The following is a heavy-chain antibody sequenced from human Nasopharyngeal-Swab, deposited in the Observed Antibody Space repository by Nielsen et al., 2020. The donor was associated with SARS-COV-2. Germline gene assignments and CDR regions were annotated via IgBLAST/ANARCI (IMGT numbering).Heavy chain of an antibody. Sequence: GESLKISCAASGFTFSNFAMSWVRQAPGKGLEWVSVISGDSDSTYYTDSVRGRFTISRDNSKNTLYLQMSNLRAEDTAVYYCACLDMYTTGFWGQGTLVTVSS. CDR2: ISGDSDST. V-gene: IGHV3-23*01. J-gene: IGHJ4*02. D-gene: IGHD5-24*01. CDR3: ACLDMYTTGF. CDR1: GFTFSNFA.